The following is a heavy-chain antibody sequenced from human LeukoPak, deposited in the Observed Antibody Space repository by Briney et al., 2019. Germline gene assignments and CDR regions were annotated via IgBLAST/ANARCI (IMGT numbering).Heavy chain of an antibody. CDR2: ISYDGSNK. J-gene: IGHJ4*02. CDR3: ARGALRAVYSSGWYLDY. Sequence: GGSLRLSCAASGFTFSSYAMSWVSQTPDKGLEWVALISYDGSNKYYADSVKGRFTISRDNSKNTLYLQMNSMRAEDTAVYNCARGALRAVYSSGWYLDYWGQGTLATVSS. CDR1: GFTFSSYA. D-gene: IGHD6-19*01. V-gene: IGHV3-30-3*01.